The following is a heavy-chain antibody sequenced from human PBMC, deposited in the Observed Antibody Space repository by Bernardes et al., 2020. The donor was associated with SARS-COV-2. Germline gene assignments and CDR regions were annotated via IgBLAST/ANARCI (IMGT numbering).Heavy chain of an antibody. V-gene: IGHV4-59*01. CDR3: ARDPRRQQPGI. CDR1: GSSISPYY. CDR2: IHYSGNT. Sequence: SETLSLTCIVSGSSISPYYGSWLRRPPGKGLEWIGYIHYSGNTYYNPSLRSRVTISVDTSKNQFSLKLISVTAADTAVYYCARDPRRQQPGIWGQGSLVTVSS. J-gene: IGHJ4*02. D-gene: IGHD6-13*01.